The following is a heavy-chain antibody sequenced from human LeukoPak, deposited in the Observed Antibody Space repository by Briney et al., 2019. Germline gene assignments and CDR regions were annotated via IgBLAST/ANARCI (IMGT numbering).Heavy chain of an antibody. V-gene: IGHV3-74*03. CDR1: GFTISNYW. CDR2: IHPDGSIT. D-gene: IGHD5-12*01. J-gene: IGHJ5*02. CDR3: ARGGYVARNNWFDP. Sequence: GGSLRLSCVGSGFTISNYWMHWVRQAPGTGLVWVSRIHPDGSITTYADSVKGRFTISRDNSKNTLYLQMNSLRAEDTAVYYCARGGYVARNNWFDPWGQGTLVTVSS.